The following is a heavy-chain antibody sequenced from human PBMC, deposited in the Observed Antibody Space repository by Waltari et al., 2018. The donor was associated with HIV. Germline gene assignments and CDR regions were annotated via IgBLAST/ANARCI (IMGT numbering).Heavy chain of an antibody. CDR1: GFTLSGFG. CDR3: AREKGSNSGHYYGMDV. J-gene: IGHJ6*02. D-gene: IGHD2-2*01. Sequence: QVQLVESGGGVVQPGRSLRLSCAASGFTLSGFGMHWVRQTPGKGLEWMAVIWEDGSNKHYSDSVKGRFTVSRDNSKNTLYLQMNSLRVEDTAIYYCAREKGSNSGHYYGMDVWGQGTTVTVSS. CDR2: IWEDGSNK. V-gene: IGHV3-33*01.